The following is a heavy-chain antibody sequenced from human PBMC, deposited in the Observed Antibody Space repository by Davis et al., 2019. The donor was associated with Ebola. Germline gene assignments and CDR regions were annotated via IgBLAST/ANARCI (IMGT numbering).Heavy chain of an antibody. V-gene: IGHV3-53*01. D-gene: IGHD5-24*01. J-gene: IGHJ4*02. CDR1: GFTVSFNY. CDR2: IYSGGST. Sequence: GESLKISCAASGFTVSFNYMSWVRQAPGKGLEWVSVIYSGGSTYYADSVKGRFTISRDNSKNTLYLQMNSLRAEDTAVYYCARERWLQLNYFDYWGQGTLVTVSS. CDR3: ARERWLQLNYFDY.